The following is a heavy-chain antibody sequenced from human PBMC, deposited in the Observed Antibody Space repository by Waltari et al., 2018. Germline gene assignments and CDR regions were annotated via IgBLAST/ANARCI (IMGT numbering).Heavy chain of an antibody. CDR1: GGSISSSSYY. J-gene: IGHJ5*02. CDR2: IYYSGST. V-gene: IGHV4-39*01. D-gene: IGHD3-22*01. Sequence: QLQLQESGPGLVKPSETLSLTCPVPGGSISSSSYYWGWIRQPPGKGLEWIGSIYYSGSTYYNPSLKSRVTISVDTSKNQFSLKLSSVTAADTAVYYCARHEYDSSGYLNWFDPWGQGTLVTVSS. CDR3: ARHEYDSSGYLNWFDP.